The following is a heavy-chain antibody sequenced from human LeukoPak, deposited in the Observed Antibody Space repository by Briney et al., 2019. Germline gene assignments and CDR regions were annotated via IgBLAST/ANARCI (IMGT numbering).Heavy chain of an antibody. Sequence: SETLSLTCAVYGGSFSGYYWSWIRQPPGKGLEWIGEINHSGNTNYNPSLKSRVTISVDTSKNQFSLKLSSVTAADTAVYYCARTPLIVVVVAATRGAFDIWGQGTMVTVSS. J-gene: IGHJ3*02. CDR2: INHSGNT. V-gene: IGHV4-34*01. CDR1: GGSFSGYY. CDR3: ARTPLIVVVVAATRGAFDI. D-gene: IGHD2-15*01.